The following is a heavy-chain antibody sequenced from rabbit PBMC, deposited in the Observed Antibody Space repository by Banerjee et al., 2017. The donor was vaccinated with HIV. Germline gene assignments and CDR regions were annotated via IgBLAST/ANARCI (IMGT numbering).Heavy chain of an antibody. Sequence: QSLEESGGDLVKPGASLTLTCTASGFSFSSSYYMCWVRQAPGKGLEWIACIDAGSSGNTYYASWVNGRFSISKTSSTTVTLQMTSLTAADTATYFCARTTGYSGYYFNLWGPGTLVTVS. CDR3: ARTTGYSGYYFNL. CDR2: IDAGSSGNT. V-gene: IGHV1S40*01. CDR1: GFSFSSSYY. J-gene: IGHJ4*01. D-gene: IGHD7-1*01.